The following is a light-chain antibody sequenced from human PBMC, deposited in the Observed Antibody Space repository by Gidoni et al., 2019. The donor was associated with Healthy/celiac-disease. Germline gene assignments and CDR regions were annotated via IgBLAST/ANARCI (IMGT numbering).Light chain of an antibody. J-gene: IGKJ4*01. CDR1: QSVSSY. CDR3: QQRSNWFT. Sequence: EIVLTQSPATLSLSPGERATLSCRASQSVSSYLAWYQQKPGQAPRLRIYDASNRATDIPARFSGSGSGTDFTLTISSLEPEDFAVYYCQQRSNWFTFGGGTKVEIK. V-gene: IGKV3-11*01. CDR2: DAS.